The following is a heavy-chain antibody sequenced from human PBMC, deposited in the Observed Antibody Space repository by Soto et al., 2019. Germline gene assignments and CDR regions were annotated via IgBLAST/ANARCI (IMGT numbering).Heavy chain of an antibody. CDR1: GFTFSSYA. Sequence: EVQLLESGGGLVQPGGSLRLSCAASGFTFSSYAMSWVRQAPGKGLEWVSAISGSGGSTYYADSVKGRFTISRDNSKNTLYLQMNRLRAEDTAVYYCAKAKLRYYYDSSGYPSFDYWGQGTLVTVSS. J-gene: IGHJ4*02. CDR3: AKAKLRYYYDSSGYPSFDY. V-gene: IGHV3-23*01. D-gene: IGHD3-22*01. CDR2: ISGSGGST.